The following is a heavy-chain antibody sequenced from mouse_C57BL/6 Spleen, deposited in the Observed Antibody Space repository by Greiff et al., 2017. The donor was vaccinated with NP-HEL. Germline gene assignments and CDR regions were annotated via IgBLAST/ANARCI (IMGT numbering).Heavy chain of an antibody. CDR2: IDPSDSYT. J-gene: IGHJ3*01. Sequence: QVQLQQPGAELVRPGTSVKLSCKASGYTFTSYWMHWVKQRPGQGLEWIGVIDPSDSYTNYNQKFKGKATLTVDTSSSTAYMQLSSLTSEDSAVYYCARDAAYDYDGTWCAYWGQGTLVTVSA. V-gene: IGHV1-59*01. CDR3: ARDAAYDYDGTWCAY. D-gene: IGHD2-4*01. CDR1: GYTFTSYW.